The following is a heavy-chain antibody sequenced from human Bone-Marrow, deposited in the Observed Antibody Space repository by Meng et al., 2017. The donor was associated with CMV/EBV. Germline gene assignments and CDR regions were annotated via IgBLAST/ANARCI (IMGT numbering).Heavy chain of an antibody. CDR2: IRSKAFGGTT. J-gene: IGHJ6*02. CDR3: ARDPMLRFLDGYYYYGMDV. Sequence: GGSLRLSCTTSGFTFGDYALTWVRQAPGKGLEWVGFIRSKAFGGTTAYAASVKGRFTISRDDSKSIAYLQMNSLKTEDTAVYYCARDPMLRFLDGYYYYGMDVWGQGTTVTVSS. V-gene: IGHV3-49*04. CDR1: GFTFGDYA. D-gene: IGHD3-3*01.